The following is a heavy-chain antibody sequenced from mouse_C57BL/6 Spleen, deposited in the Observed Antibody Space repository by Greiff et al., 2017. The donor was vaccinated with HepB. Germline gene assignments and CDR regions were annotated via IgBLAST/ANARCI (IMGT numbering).Heavy chain of an antibody. CDR2: INPSTGGT. J-gene: IGHJ2*01. D-gene: IGHD1-1*01. CDR1: GYSFTGYY. CDR3: ARDCSSPYSFDY. Sequence: EVQLQQSGPELVKPGASVKISCKASGYSFTGYYMNWVKQSPEKSLEWIGEINPSTGGTTYNQKFKAKATLTVDKSSSTAYMQLKSLTSEDSAVYYCARDCSSPYSFDYWGQGTTLTVSS. V-gene: IGHV1-42*01.